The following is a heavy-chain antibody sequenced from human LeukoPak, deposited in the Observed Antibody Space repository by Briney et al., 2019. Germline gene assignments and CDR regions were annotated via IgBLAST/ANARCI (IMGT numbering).Heavy chain of an antibody. J-gene: IGHJ5*02. CDR2: VYPGGSDT. Sequence: GESLKISSKGSGYIFTNYYIAWVHQMPGKGLEWMGIVYPGGSDTRYSPSFQGQVTISADKSISTAYLHWSSLKASDTAMYYCARVVADNCLDPWGLRTLVTVSS. D-gene: IGHD5-24*01. CDR1: GYIFTNYY. CDR3: ARVVADNCLDP. V-gene: IGHV5-51*07.